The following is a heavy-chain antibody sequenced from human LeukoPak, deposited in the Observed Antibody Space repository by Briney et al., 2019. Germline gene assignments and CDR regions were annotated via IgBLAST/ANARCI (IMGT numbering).Heavy chain of an antibody. J-gene: IGHJ4*02. CDR1: GFTFSSYW. D-gene: IGHD2-2*01. V-gene: IGHV3-30-3*01. CDR3: ARAWDIVVVPAAIDY. Sequence: PGGSLRLSCAASGFTFSSYWMSWVRQAPGKGLEWVAVISYDGSNKYYADSVKGRFTISRDNSKNTLYLQMNSLRAEDTAVYYCARAWDIVVVPAAIDYWGQGTLVTVSS. CDR2: ISYDGSNK.